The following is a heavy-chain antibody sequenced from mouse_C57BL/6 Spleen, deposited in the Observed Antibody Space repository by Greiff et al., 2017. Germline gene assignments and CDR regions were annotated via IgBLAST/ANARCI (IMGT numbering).Heavy chain of an antibody. D-gene: IGHD2-3*01. Sequence: EVKLVESGAELVRPGASVKLSCTASGFNIKDDNMHWVKQRPEQGLEWIGWFDPENGDTEYASKFQGKATITADTSSNTAYLQLSSLTSEYTAVYYCTTSDGLSWFAYWGQGTLVTVSA. J-gene: IGHJ3*01. CDR1: GFNIKDDN. CDR3: TTSDGLSWFAY. V-gene: IGHV14-4*01. CDR2: FDPENGDT.